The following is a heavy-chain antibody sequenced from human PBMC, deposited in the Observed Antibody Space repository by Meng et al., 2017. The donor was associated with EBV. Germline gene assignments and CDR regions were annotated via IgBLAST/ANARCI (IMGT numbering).Heavy chain of an antibody. D-gene: IGHD3-10*01. CDR3: ASESGRGYTPDY. CDR2: FLPRLGAP. Sequence: QVALVLSAAEVEKPGSSGKVSGKTSGGPFRYYAISWVRQAPGQGLEWLGGFLPRLGAPNYAQKFHGRVKITADESTSTHYMDLSSLRSEDTAIYYCASESGRGYTPDYWGQGTLVTVSS. CDR1: GGPFRYYA. V-gene: IGHV1-69*01. J-gene: IGHJ4*02.